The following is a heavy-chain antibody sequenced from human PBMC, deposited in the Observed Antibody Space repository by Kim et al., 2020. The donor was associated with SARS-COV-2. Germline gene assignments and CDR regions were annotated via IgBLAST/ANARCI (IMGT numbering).Heavy chain of an antibody. Sequence: GRVTISRENSKNTLYLQMNSLRAEDTAVYYCAREFSYCSSTSCYAGGFDYWGQGTLVTVSS. V-gene: IGHV3-30*07. D-gene: IGHD2-2*01. J-gene: IGHJ4*02. CDR3: AREFSYCSSTSCYAGGFDY.